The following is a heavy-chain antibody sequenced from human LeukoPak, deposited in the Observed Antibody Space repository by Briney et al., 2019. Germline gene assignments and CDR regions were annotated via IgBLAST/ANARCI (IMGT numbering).Heavy chain of an antibody. Sequence: SQTLSLTCTVSGGSISSGGYFWSWIRQHPGKGLEWIAHIYHAGSTHDNPSLRGRVAISLDTSANQSSLRPSSVTAADTAVYFCARATHYSASTGGPYMDVWGQGTTVTVSS. D-gene: IGHD3-22*01. CDR1: GGSISSGGYF. J-gene: IGHJ6*03. CDR3: ARATHYSASTGGPYMDV. CDR2: IYHAGST. V-gene: IGHV4-31*03.